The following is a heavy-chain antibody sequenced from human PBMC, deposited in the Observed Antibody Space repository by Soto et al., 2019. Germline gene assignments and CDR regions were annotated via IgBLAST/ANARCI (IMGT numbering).Heavy chain of an antibody. CDR2: INPKTGVT. Sequence: QVQLLQSGAEMKQPGASVKVSCRTSGYTFTAFYLHWVRRAPGQGLEWMGWINPKTGVTNYTQNFQGWVTMTRDTSISTAYLELRRLRPADTAFYFCARDRHAYGVSSRSGVGWIDPWGQGTLVTVSS. CDR3: ARDRHAYGVSSRSGVGWIDP. D-gene: IGHD4-17*01. CDR1: GYTFTAFY. J-gene: IGHJ5*02. V-gene: IGHV1-2*04.